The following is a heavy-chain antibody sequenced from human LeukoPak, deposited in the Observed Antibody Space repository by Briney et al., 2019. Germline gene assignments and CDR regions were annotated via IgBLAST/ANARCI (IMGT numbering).Heavy chain of an antibody. CDR1: GYTFTGYY. J-gene: IGHJ5*02. V-gene: IGHV1-2*02. Sequence: ASVKVSCKASGYTFTGYYMHWVRQAPGQGFEWMGWINPNSGGTNYAQKFQGRVTMTRDTSISTAYMELSRLRSDDTAVYYCARVPDYYGSGSSSNWFDPWGQGTLVTVSS. D-gene: IGHD3-10*01. CDR3: ARVPDYYGSGSSSNWFDP. CDR2: INPNSGGT.